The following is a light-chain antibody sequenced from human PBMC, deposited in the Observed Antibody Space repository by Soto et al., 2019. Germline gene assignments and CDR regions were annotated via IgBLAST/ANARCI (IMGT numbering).Light chain of an antibody. CDR2: DAS. Sequence: DIQMTQSPSTLSASVGDRVTITCRASQSISSWLAWYQQKPGKAPKLLIYDASSLQRGVPSRFSGSGSGTDFTLTISSLQPDDFATYYCQQYNSYWTFGQGTKVDIK. J-gene: IGKJ1*01. V-gene: IGKV1-5*01. CDR3: QQYNSYWT. CDR1: QSISSW.